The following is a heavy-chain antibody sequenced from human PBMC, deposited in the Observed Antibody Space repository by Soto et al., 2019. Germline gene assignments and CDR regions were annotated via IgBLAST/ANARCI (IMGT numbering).Heavy chain of an antibody. D-gene: IGHD6-19*01. J-gene: IGHJ4*02. CDR1: GGTFSSDA. CDR3: ARASGYVSGWYHDY. V-gene: IGHV1-69*01. Sequence: SVKVSCKASGGTFSSDAVSWVRQAPGQGLEWMGGLIPMLGTTHYAQKFQGRVTITADESTNTAYMELSSLRSDDTAVYYCARASGYVSGWYHDYWGQGTRVTVSS. CDR2: LIPMLGTT.